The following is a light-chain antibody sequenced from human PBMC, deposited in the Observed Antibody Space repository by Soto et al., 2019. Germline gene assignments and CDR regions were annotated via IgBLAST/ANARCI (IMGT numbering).Light chain of an antibody. CDR1: QRVINN. CDR3: QQYNTWST. J-gene: IGKJ1*01. V-gene: IGKV3-15*01. CDR2: GAS. Sequence: EIVMTQSPATLSVSPGQRATLSCRPSQRVINNLAWYQQKPGQAPRLLIYGASTRATGIPARFSGSGSGTEFTLTISSLQSEDFAVYYCQQYNTWSTFGQGTKVDIK.